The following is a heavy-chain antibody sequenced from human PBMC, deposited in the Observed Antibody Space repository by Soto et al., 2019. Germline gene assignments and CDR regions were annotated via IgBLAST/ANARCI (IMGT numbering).Heavy chain of an antibody. D-gene: IGHD3-3*01. J-gene: IGHJ4*02. V-gene: IGHV4-30-4*01. CDR1: GGSISSGDYY. CDR3: ARAQLHYYDFWSGYCDY. CDR2: IYYSGST. Sequence: SETLSLTCTVSGGSISSGDYYWSWIRQPPGKGLEWIGYIYYSGSTYYNPSLKSRVTISVDTSKNQFSLKLSSVTAADTAVYYCARAQLHYYDFWSGYCDYWGQGTPVTVSS.